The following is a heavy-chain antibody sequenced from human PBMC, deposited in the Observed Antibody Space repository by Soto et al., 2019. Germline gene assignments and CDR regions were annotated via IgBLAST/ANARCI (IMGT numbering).Heavy chain of an antibody. CDR3: TRDLEPRWYSSGWYSFDP. V-gene: IGHV3-49*03. J-gene: IGHJ5*02. CDR1: GFTFGDYA. D-gene: IGHD6-19*01. CDR2: IRSKAYGGTT. Sequence: GGSLRLSCTASGFTFGDYAMSWFRQAPGKGLEWVGFIRSKAYGGTTEYAASVKGRFTISRDDSKSIAYLQMNSLKTEDTAVYYCTRDLEPRWYSSGWYSFDPWGQGTLVTVSS.